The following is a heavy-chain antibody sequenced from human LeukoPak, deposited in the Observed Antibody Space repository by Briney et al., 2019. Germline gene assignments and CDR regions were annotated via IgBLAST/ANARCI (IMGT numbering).Heavy chain of an antibody. D-gene: IGHD3-22*01. CDR3: ARVQGYTNYYDSSGYYAFDI. CDR1: GGSIGSYY. J-gene: IGHJ3*02. CDR2: IYYSGST. Sequence: SETLSLTCTVSGGSIGSYYWSWIRQPPGNGLEWIGYIYYSGSTNYNPSLKSRVTISVDTSKNQFSLKLSSVTAADTAVYYCARVQGYTNYYDSSGYYAFDIWGQGTMVTVSS. V-gene: IGHV4-59*01.